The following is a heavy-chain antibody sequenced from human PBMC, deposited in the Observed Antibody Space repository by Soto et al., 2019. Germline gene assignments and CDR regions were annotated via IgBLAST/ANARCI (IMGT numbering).Heavy chain of an antibody. Sequence: EVQLLESGGGLVQPGGSLRLSCAASGFTFSSYAMSWVRQAPGKGLEWVSAISGSGGSTYYADSVKGRFTISRDNSKNTLYLQMNSLRAEDTAVYYCAKFQVRPYSSGLGARDFDYWGQGTLVTVSS. J-gene: IGHJ4*02. CDR1: GFTFSSYA. CDR3: AKFQVRPYSSGLGARDFDY. CDR2: ISGSGGST. D-gene: IGHD6-19*01. V-gene: IGHV3-23*01.